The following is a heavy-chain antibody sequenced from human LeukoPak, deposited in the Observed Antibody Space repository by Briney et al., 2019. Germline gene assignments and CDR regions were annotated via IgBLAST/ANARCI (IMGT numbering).Heavy chain of an antibody. CDR2: INPNSGGT. V-gene: IGHV1-2*02. Sequence: PGASVKVSCKASGYTFTGYYMHWVRQAPGQGLEWMGWINPNSGGTNYAQKFQGRVTMTRDTSISTAYMELSRLRSDDTAVYYCARDAGYSGYDRTYGMDVWGQGTTVTVSS. J-gene: IGHJ6*02. CDR1: GYTFTGYY. CDR3: ARDAGYSGYDRTYGMDV. D-gene: IGHD5-12*01.